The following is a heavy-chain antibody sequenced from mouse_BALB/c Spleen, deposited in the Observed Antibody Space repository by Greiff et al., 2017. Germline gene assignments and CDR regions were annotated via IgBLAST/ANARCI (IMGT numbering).Heavy chain of an antibody. CDR1: GYTFTSYW. J-gene: IGHJ4*01. CDR3: ARKKGTVPRYYYAMDY. Sequence: QVQLQQPGAELVKPGASVKLSCKASGYTFTSYWMHWVKQRPGQGLEWIGEIDPSDSYTNYNQKFKGKATLTVDKSSSTAYMQLSSLTSEDSAVYYWARKKGTVPRYYYAMDYWGQGTSVTVSS. D-gene: IGHD1-1*01. V-gene: IGHV1-69*02. CDR2: IDPSDSYT.